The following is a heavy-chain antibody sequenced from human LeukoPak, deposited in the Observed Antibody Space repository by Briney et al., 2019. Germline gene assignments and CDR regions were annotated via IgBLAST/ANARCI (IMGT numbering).Heavy chain of an antibody. D-gene: IGHD3-10*01. J-gene: IGHJ5*02. Sequence: GESLRLSCAASGFTFSSYSMNWVRQAPGKGLEWVSYISSASNTIYYADSVKGRFTISRDNAKNSLYLQMNSLRAEDTAMYYCARDGWFGDYNWFDPWGQGTLVTDSS. V-gene: IGHV3-48*01. CDR3: ARDGWFGDYNWFDP. CDR2: ISSASNTI. CDR1: GFTFSSYS.